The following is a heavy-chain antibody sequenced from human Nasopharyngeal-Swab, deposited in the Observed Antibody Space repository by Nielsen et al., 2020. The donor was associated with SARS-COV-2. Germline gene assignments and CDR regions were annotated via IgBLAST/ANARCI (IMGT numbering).Heavy chain of an antibody. CDR3: ATPSPQGYDFWSGYGS. CDR2: ISYDGSNK. J-gene: IGHJ4*02. CDR1: GFTFSSYA. V-gene: IGHV3-30-3*01. Sequence: GGSLRLSCAASGFTFSSYAMHWVRQAPGKGLEWVAVISYDGSNKYYADSVKGRFTISRDNSKSTLYLQMNSLRAEDTAVYYCATPSPQGYDFWSGYGSWGQGTLVTVSS. D-gene: IGHD3-3*01.